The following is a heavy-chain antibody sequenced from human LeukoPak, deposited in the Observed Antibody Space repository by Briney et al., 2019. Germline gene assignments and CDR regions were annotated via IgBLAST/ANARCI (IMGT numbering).Heavy chain of an antibody. CDR1: GGSISSYY. Sequence: SETLSLTFTVSGGSISSYYWSWIRQSPGKGLECIGYIHYTGSTNYNPSLKSRVTISVETSKNQFSLKLKSVTAADTAVYYCARGGYYGSENDFRFDPWGQGTLVTVSS. V-gene: IGHV4-59*01. D-gene: IGHD3-10*01. CDR2: IHYTGST. J-gene: IGHJ5*02. CDR3: ARGGYYGSENDFRFDP.